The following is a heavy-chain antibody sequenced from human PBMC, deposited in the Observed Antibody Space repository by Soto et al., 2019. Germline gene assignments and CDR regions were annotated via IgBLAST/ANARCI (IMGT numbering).Heavy chain of an antibody. CDR2: IYYSGRT. Sequence: SETLSLTCTVSGGSISSYYWSWIRQPPGKGLECIGYIYYSGRTNYNPSLKSRVTISVDTSKNQFSLKLSFVTAADTAVYYCARGYCSSTICYIWDNWFDPWGQGTLVTVSS. CDR3: ARGYCSSTICYIWDNWFDP. D-gene: IGHD2-2*02. CDR1: GGSISSYY. V-gene: IGHV4-59*01. J-gene: IGHJ5*02.